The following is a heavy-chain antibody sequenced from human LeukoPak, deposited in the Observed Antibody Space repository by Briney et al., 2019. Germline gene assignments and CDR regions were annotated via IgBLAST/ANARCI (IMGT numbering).Heavy chain of an antibody. J-gene: IGHJ4*02. CDR1: GFTFSSYG. D-gene: IGHD3-22*01. Sequence: GGSLRLSCAASGFTFSSYGMHWVRQAPVKGLEWVAVISYDGSNKYYADSVKGRFTISRDNSENTLYLQMNSLRAEDTAVYYCAKYSHDSSGSYDYWGQGTLVTVSS. V-gene: IGHV3-30*18. CDR3: AKYSHDSSGSYDY. CDR2: ISYDGSNK.